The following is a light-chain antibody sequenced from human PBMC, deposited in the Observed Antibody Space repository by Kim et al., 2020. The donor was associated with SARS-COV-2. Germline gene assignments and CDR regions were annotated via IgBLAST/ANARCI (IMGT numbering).Light chain of an antibody. CDR1: QSVSSMY. Sequence: IVLTQSPGTLSWSPGERATLSCRASQSVSSMYLAWYQQRPGRAPRLLIYGASNRATGIPHRFSGSGSGTDFTLTISRLGTEDCAIYYCQQYENSPWTFGQRAKVDSK. J-gene: IGKJ1*01. V-gene: IGKV3-20*01. CDR3: QQYENSPWT. CDR2: GAS.